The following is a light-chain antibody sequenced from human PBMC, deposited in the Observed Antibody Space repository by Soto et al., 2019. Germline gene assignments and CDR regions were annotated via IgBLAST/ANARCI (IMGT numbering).Light chain of an antibody. CDR2: DVT. V-gene: IGLV2-11*01. CDR1: ANDVGGHNY. Sequence: QSALTQPHSVSGSPGQSATISCTGTANDVGGHNYVSWYQQHPGEAPKLLIYDVTERPSGVPDRFSGSKSGNTASLTISGLQTEDDADYYCYSYAGTYTFVFGTGTKLTVL. CDR3: YSYAGTYTFV. J-gene: IGLJ1*01.